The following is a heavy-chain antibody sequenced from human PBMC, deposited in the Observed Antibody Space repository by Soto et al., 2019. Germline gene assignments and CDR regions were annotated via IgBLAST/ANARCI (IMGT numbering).Heavy chain of an antibody. CDR1: GFTFSSYA. Sequence: PGGSLRLSCAASGFTFSSYAMSWVRQAPGKGLEWVSAISGSGGSTYYADSVKGRFTISRDNSKNTLYLQMNSLRAEDTAVYYCAKGAKVLRFLEWLLFSERWGQGTLVTVSS. J-gene: IGHJ4*02. D-gene: IGHD3-3*01. CDR3: AKGAKVLRFLEWLLFSER. CDR2: ISGSGGST. V-gene: IGHV3-23*01.